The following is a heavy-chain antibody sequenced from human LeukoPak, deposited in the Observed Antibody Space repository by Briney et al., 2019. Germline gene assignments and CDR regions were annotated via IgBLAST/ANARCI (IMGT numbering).Heavy chain of an antibody. J-gene: IGHJ4*02. CDR2: ISADNGNT. V-gene: IGHV1-18*01. CDR3: AKDGDYEIDY. CDR1: GYTFTSYG. Sequence: ASVKVSCKASGYTFTSYGISWVRQAPGQGLEWMGWISADNGNTRFAQKFQGRVTMTTDTSTTTAYMDLRSLRSDDTAVYFCAKDGDYEIDYWGQGTLVTVSS. D-gene: IGHD4-17*01.